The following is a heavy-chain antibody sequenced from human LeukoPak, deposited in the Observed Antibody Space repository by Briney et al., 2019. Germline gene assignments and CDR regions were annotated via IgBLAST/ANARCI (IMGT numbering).Heavy chain of an antibody. CDR3: ARDDYYDSSGSYAFDY. V-gene: IGHV4-34*01. J-gene: IGHJ4*02. Sequence: KPSETLSLTCAVYGGSFSGYYWSWIRQPPGKGLEWIGEINHSGSTNYNPSLKSRVTISVDTSKNQFSLKLSSVTAAHTAVYYCARDDYYDSSGSYAFDYWGQGTLVTVSS. CDR1: GGSFSGYY. CDR2: INHSGST. D-gene: IGHD3-22*01.